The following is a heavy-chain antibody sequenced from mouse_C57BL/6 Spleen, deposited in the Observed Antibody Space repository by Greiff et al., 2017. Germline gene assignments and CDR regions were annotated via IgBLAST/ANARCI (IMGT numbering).Heavy chain of an antibody. D-gene: IGHD2-1*01. CDR1: GYTFTDHT. Sequence: VQLQESDAELVKPGASVKISCKVSGYTFTDHTIHWMKQRPEQGLEWIGYIYPRDGSTKYNEKFKGKATLTADKSSSTASMQLNSLTSEDSAVYFCARDYGKQGWYFDVWGTGTTVTVSS. CDR3: ARDYGKQGWYFDV. J-gene: IGHJ1*03. V-gene: IGHV1-78*01. CDR2: IYPRDGST.